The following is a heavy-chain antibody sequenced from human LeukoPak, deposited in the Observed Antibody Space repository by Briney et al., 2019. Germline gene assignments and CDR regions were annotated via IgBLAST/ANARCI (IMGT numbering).Heavy chain of an antibody. J-gene: IGHJ4*02. V-gene: IGHV3-74*01. CDR1: GFTFSSYW. CDR3: VRAFDY. CDR2: IKSDGSST. Sequence: GGSLRLSCAASGFTFSSYWMHWVRQAPAKGLVWVSRIKSDGSSTNYADSVKGRFTISRDNAKNTVYLQMNSLRAEDTAVYYCVRAFDYWGQGTLVTVSS.